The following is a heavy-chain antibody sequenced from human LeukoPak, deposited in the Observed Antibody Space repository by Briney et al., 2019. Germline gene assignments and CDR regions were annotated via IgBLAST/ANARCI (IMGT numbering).Heavy chain of an antibody. J-gene: IGHJ3*02. D-gene: IGHD3-9*01. V-gene: IGHV1-8*03. CDR1: GYTFTSYD. Sequence: ASVTVSCKASGYTFTSYDINWVRQAPGQGLEWMGWMNPNSGNTVYAQKFQGRVTITRNTSISTAYMELSSLRSEDTAVYYCARGYYDILTGPADAFDIWGQGTMVTVSS. CDR2: MNPNSGNT. CDR3: ARGYYDILTGPADAFDI.